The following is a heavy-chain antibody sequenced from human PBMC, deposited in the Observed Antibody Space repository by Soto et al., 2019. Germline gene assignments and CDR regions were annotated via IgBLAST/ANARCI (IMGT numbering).Heavy chain of an antibody. J-gene: IGHJ4*02. V-gene: IGHV2-5*02. CDR2: IYWDDDK. Sequence: QITLKESGPPLVKPTQTLTLTCTFSGFSLSTSGVGVGWIRQPPGKALEWLALIYWDDDKRYSPSLKSRLTITKDTSKNQVVLTMTNMDPVDTATYYCAHIGSGGVIPDYWGQGTLATVSS. D-gene: IGHD3-16*02. CDR1: GFSLSTSGVG. CDR3: AHIGSGGVIPDY.